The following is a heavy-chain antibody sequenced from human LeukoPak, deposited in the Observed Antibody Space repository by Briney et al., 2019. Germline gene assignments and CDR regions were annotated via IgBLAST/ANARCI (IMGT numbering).Heavy chain of an antibody. J-gene: IGHJ4*02. V-gene: IGHV4-39*07. CDR1: GGSISSSSYY. CDR3: ARDSGYFSSLY. CDR2: IHYTGST. Sequence: SETLSLTCTVSGGSISSSSYYWGWIRQPPGKGLEWIRSIHYTGSTYYNPSLKSRVTMSVDTSKNQFSLKLSSVTAADTAVYFCARDSGYFSSLYWGQGTLVTVSS. D-gene: IGHD6-13*01.